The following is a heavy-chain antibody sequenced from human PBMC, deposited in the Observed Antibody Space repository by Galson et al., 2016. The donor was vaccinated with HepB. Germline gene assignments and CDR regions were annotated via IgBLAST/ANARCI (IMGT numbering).Heavy chain of an antibody. CDR1: GFTFSTTN. CDR2: IYNDGST. CDR3: AREFQYESRGFAYKRPFDY. D-gene: IGHD3-22*01. Sequence: SLRLSCAASGFTFSTTNMNWARQAPGEGLEWISTIYNDGSTHYADSVRGRFTFSRDNSKSTLYLQMNNLRADDTAVYYCAREFQYESRGFAYKRPFDYWGQGTLVTVAS. J-gene: IGHJ4*02. V-gene: IGHV3-53*01.